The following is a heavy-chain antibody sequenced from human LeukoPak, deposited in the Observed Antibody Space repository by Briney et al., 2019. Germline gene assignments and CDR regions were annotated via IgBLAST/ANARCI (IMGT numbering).Heavy chain of an antibody. V-gene: IGHV3-48*03. CDR1: GFPYSSYE. CDR2: IRSSGSTI. CDR3: ASTTLDYYDSSGYYYFDY. J-gene: IGHJ4*02. Sequence: PGGSLRLSCAASGFPYSSYEMNWARQAPAKGLEGVSYIRSSGSTISYADSVKGRFTISRDNAKNSLYLQMNSLRAEDTAVYYCASTTLDYYDSSGYYYFDYWGQGTLVTVSS. D-gene: IGHD3-22*01.